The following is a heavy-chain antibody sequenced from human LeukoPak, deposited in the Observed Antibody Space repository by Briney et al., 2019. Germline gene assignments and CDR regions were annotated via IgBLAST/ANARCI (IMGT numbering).Heavy chain of an antibody. CDR2: IDPSDSYT. CDR3: ARHTPGLWFGDNDAFDI. Sequence: GESLKISCKGSGYNFTSYWISWVRQVPGKGLEWMGRIDPSDSYTNYSPSFQGHVTISADKSISTAYLQWSSLKASDAAMYYCARHTPGLWFGDNDAFDIWGQGTMVTVSS. J-gene: IGHJ3*02. D-gene: IGHD3-10*01. CDR1: GYNFTSYW. V-gene: IGHV5-10-1*01.